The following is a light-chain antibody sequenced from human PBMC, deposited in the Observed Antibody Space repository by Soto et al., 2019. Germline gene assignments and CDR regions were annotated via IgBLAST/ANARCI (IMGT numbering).Light chain of an antibody. J-gene: IGKJ1*01. CDR2: IAS. CDR3: QQYNNWPSWT. Sequence: DIVMTQAPAALSVSPGEIVTLSWRASQSISFNLAWYQQKPGQAPRLLIYIASTRAAGIPARFSGSGSGTEFTLTISSLQSEDSAIYYCQQYNNWPSWTFGQGTKVDIK. V-gene: IGKV3-15*01. CDR1: QSISFN.